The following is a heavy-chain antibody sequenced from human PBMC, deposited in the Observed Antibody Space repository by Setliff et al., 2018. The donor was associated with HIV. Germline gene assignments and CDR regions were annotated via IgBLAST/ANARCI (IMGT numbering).Heavy chain of an antibody. Sequence: SETLSLTCAVYGGSFSGYYWTWIRQPPGKGLEWIGEINHSGSTNYNPSLKSRVTISIDTFKNQFSLNMSSVTAADTAVYYCARSRMSSGYYGVTGYGMDVWGQGTTVTVSS. CDR2: INHSGST. CDR3: ARSRMSSGYYGVTGYGMDV. J-gene: IGHJ6*02. CDR1: GGSFSGYY. V-gene: IGHV4-34*01. D-gene: IGHD3-22*01.